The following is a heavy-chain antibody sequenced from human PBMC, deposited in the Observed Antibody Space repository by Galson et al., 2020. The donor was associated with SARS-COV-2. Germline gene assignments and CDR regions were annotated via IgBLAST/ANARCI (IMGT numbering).Heavy chain of an antibody. CDR2: IYYSGST. Sequence: SETLSLTCTVSGGSISSGGYYWSWIRQHPGKGLEWTGYIYYSGSTYYNPSLKSRVTTSVDTSKNQFSLKLSSVTAADTAVYYCARGWEGGYCSGGSCYSGAFDIWGQGTMVTVSS. J-gene: IGHJ3*02. CDR3: ARGWEGGYCSGGSCYSGAFDI. CDR1: GGSISSGGYY. V-gene: IGHV4-31*03. D-gene: IGHD2-15*01.